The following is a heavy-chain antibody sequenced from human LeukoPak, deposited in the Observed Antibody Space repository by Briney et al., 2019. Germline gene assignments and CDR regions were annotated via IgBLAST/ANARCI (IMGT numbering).Heavy chain of an antibody. CDR3: AREGKRITMVRGFITPRGYYYMDV. Sequence: ASVKVSCKASGYSFTSFAISWVRQAPGQGLEWMGWINPYNGETNYAQKLQGRVTMTTDTSTSTAYMELRSLRSDDTAVYYCAREGKRITMVRGFITPRGYYYMDVWGKGTTVTVSS. CDR2: INPYNGET. V-gene: IGHV1-18*01. D-gene: IGHD3-10*01. CDR1: GYSFTSFA. J-gene: IGHJ6*03.